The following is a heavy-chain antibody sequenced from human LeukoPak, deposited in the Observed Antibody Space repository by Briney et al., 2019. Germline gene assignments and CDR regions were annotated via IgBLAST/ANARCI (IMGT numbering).Heavy chain of an antibody. Sequence: GWSLTLSCAAPQFTFSSYSMNWVRQAPGKGLEWVSSINRGATHIYYADSLRGRFIISRDDAKNSLYLQMNSLRAEDTAVYYCVRLRRNSDSSGYYYYYDYWGQGTLVTVSS. CDR1: QFTFSSYS. CDR2: INRGATHI. D-gene: IGHD3-22*01. CDR3: VRLRRNSDSSGYYYYYDY. J-gene: IGHJ4*02. V-gene: IGHV3-21*01.